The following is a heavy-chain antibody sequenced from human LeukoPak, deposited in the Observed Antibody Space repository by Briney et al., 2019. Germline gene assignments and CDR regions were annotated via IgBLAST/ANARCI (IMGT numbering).Heavy chain of an antibody. Sequence: PGGSLRLSCEASGFSFSDAWMHWARQAPGKGLEWVAYISSSGSTIYSADSVKGRFTVSRDNAKNSLFLHMNSLRAEDTAIYYCAIQITMIVVVPYFDYWGQGTLVTVSS. CDR1: GFSFSDAW. CDR2: ISSSGSTI. V-gene: IGHV3-11*04. CDR3: AIQITMIVVVPYFDY. D-gene: IGHD3-22*01. J-gene: IGHJ4*02.